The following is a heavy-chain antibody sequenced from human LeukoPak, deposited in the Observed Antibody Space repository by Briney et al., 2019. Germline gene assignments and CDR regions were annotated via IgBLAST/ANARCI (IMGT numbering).Heavy chain of an antibody. Sequence: GGSLRLSCAGSGFTFSSNPLSWVRQAPGKGLEWVSAISGSGANTYFGDSARGRFTISRDNSKNTLYLQMNTLRADDTAVYYCATTKPARRYFDYWGQGILVTVSS. D-gene: IGHD5-12*01. J-gene: IGHJ4*02. V-gene: IGHV3-23*01. CDR3: ATTKPARRYFDY. CDR2: ISGSGANT. CDR1: GFTFSSNP.